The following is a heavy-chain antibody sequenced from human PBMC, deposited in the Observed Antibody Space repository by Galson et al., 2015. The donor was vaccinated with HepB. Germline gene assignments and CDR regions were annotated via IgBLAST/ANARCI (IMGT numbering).Heavy chain of an antibody. CDR1: GYTFTSYG. J-gene: IGHJ5*02. CDR2: ISAYNGNT. Sequence: SVKVSCKASGYTFTSYGISWVRQAPGQGLEWMGWISAYNGNTNYAQKLQGRVTMTTDTSTSTAYMELRSLRSDDTAVYYCARAIAVAGSVGWFDPWGQGTLVTVSS. V-gene: IGHV1-18*04. CDR3: ARAIAVAGSVGWFDP. D-gene: IGHD6-19*01.